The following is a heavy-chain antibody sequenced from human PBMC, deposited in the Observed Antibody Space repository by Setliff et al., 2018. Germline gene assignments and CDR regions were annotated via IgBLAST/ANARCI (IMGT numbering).Heavy chain of an antibody. Sequence: PSETLSLTCTVSGASISSYYWSWIRQPPGKGLEWIGYIYTSGSTNYNPSLKSRVTISLDTSKNQFSLRLSSVTAADTAVYYCLRIRLVPHGHSWGQGTLVTVSS. J-gene: IGHJ4*02. V-gene: IGHV4-4*08. D-gene: IGHD2-15*01. CDR1: GASISSYY. CDR3: LRIRLVPHGHS. CDR2: IYTSGST.